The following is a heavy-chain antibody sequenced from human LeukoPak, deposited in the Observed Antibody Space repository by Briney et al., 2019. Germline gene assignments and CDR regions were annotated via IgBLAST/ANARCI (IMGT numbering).Heavy chain of an antibody. CDR3: ARDPPRIAVPGNDAS. Sequence: PGGSLRLSCAASGFSFSHYWMSWVRQAPGKGLEWVATIKEDGSEKFYVDSVKGRFTISRDNAKNSLYLQMTSLRAEDTAVYYCARDPPRIAVPGNDASWGPGTQVTVSS. D-gene: IGHD6-13*01. J-gene: IGHJ5*02. V-gene: IGHV3-7*01. CDR2: IKEDGSEK. CDR1: GFSFSHYW.